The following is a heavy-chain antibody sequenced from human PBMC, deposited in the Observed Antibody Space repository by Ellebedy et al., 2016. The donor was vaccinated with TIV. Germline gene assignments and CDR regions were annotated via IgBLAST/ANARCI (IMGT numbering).Heavy chain of an antibody. CDR1: GGSCS. V-gene: IGHV4-34*01. Sequence: SETLSLTXAVSGGSCSWIRQPPGKGLEWIGEINHMGRTSYNPSLKSRVTISVDTSKNQFSLNLTSVTAADTAKYYCARLIEKWIDTGIREVARNHYTLDVWGQGTSVTVSS. CDR2: INHMGRT. J-gene: IGHJ6*02. CDR3: ARLIEKWIDTGIREVARNHYTLDV. D-gene: IGHD1-14*01.